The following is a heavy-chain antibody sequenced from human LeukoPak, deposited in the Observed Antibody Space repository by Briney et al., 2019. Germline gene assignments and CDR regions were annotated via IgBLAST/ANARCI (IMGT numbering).Heavy chain of an antibody. CDR2: ISSDGSNK. Sequence: PGGSLRLSCAASGFTFSSYAMHWVRQAPGKGLEWVAVISSDGSNKYYADSVKGRFTISRDNSKNTLYLQMNSLRAEDTAVYYCARPHPIAPAGNWFDPWGQGTLVTVSS. D-gene: IGHD6-13*01. CDR3: ARPHPIAPAGNWFDP. V-gene: IGHV3-30-3*01. J-gene: IGHJ5*02. CDR1: GFTFSSYA.